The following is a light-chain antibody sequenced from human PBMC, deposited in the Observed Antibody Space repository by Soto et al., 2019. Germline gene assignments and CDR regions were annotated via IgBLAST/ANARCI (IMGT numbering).Light chain of an antibody. CDR1: SSDVGGNKY. J-gene: IGLJ3*02. CDR3: GSYTGSSTSWV. CDR2: DVS. V-gene: IGLV2-14*03. Sequence: QSALTQPASVSGSPGQSITISCTGTSSDVGGNKYVSWYQHHPGKAPKRMIYDVSSRPSGVSNRFSGSKSDNTASLTISGLQAEDEADIYCGSYTGSSTSWVFGGGTKVTVL.